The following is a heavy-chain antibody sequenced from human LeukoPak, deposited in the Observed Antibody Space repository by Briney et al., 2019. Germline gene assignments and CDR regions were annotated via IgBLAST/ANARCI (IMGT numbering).Heavy chain of an antibody. CDR3: ARDVDCTNDGCPQSGLAY. CDR1: GGSITSFY. V-gene: IGHV4-4*07. D-gene: IGHD2-8*01. Sequence: SETLSLTCSVSGGSITSFYWSWIRQPAGKGLEWIGRIYTTGSTTYNPSLKSRVTMSVDTSKNQFSLKLRSVTAADTAVYYCARDVDCTNDGCPQSGLAYWGQGALVTVSS. CDR2: IYTTGST. J-gene: IGHJ4*02.